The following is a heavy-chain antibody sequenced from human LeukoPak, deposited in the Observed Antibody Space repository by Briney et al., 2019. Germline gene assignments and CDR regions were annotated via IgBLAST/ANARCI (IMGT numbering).Heavy chain of an antibody. Sequence: GGSLRLSCSASGFNFSINWMTWVRQAPGKGLEWVANIPDDGSETNYVDSVKGRFTISRDNAKNSLYLQMNSLRAEDTAVYYCARKGPRDYWGQGTLVTVSS. CDR1: GFNFSINW. CDR3: ARKGPRDY. CDR2: IPDDGSET. V-gene: IGHV3-7*01. J-gene: IGHJ4*02.